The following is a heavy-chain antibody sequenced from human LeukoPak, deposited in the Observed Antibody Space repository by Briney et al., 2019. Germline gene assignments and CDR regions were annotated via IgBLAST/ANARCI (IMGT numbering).Heavy chain of an antibody. J-gene: IGHJ3*02. CDR1: GFTFSNYG. CDR3: ARDFTMIVPASDAFDI. D-gene: IGHD3-22*01. CDR2: IRYHGRND. Sequence: GGSLRLSCAASGFTFSNYGMHWVRQAPGKGLEWVSFIRYHGRNDYYADSVKGRFTISRDNSKNTLYLQMNSLRAEDTAVYYCARDFTMIVPASDAFDIWGQGTMVTVSS. V-gene: IGHV3-30*02.